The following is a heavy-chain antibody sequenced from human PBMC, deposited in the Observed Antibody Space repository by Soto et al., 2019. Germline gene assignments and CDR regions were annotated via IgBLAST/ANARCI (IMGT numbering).Heavy chain of an antibody. CDR3: ARKEGLCYVGSCSGAY. CDR1: GFTFNTYA. D-gene: IGHD2-15*01. CDR2: ISSDRSVK. Sequence: QVQLVESGGGVVQPGTSLRLSCAASGFTFNTYAMHWVRQAPGKGLEWVAVISSDRSVKFYADSVKGRFTISRDNSKNTLYLQMNSLRTEDTAVYYCARKEGLCYVGSCSGAYWGQGTLVTVSS. J-gene: IGHJ4*02. V-gene: IGHV3-30*03.